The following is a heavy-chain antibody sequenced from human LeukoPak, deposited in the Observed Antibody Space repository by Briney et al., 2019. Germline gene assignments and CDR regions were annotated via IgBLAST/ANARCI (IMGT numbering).Heavy chain of an antibody. Sequence: SQTLSLTCTVSGGSISSGGYYWSWIRQHPGKGLEWIGYTYYSGSTYYNPSLKSRVTISVDTSKNQFSLKLSSVTAADTAVYYCARFRGYSYDFDYWGQGTLVTVSS. J-gene: IGHJ4*02. CDR3: ARFRGYSYDFDY. V-gene: IGHV4-31*03. D-gene: IGHD5-18*01. CDR2: TYYSGST. CDR1: GGSISSGGYY.